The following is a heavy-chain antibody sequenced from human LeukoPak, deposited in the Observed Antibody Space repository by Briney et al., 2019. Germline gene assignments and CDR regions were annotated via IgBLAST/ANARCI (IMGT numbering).Heavy chain of an antibody. V-gene: IGHV3-30-3*01. CDR3: ARESGGSGSYYAYYYYGMDV. Sequence: PGGSLRLSCAASGFTFSSYAMHWVRQAPGKGLEWAAVISYDGSNKYYADSVKGRFTISRDNSKNTLYLQMNSLRAEDTAVYYCARESGGSGSYYAYYYYGMDVWGQGTTVTVSS. D-gene: IGHD3-10*01. CDR2: ISYDGSNK. CDR1: GFTFSSYA. J-gene: IGHJ6*02.